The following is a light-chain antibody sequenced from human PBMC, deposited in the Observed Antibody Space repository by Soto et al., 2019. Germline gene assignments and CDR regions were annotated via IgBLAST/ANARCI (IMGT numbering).Light chain of an antibody. J-gene: IGLJ2*01. V-gene: IGLV1-44*01. Sequence: QLVLAQPPSASGTPGQRVTISCSGSSSNIGSNAVNWYQHLPGTAPKLLIYSNNQRPSGVPDRFSGSKSGTSASLAISGLQSEDEADYYCAAWDDSLHGGVFGGGTKVTVL. CDR2: SNN. CDR3: AAWDDSLHGGV. CDR1: SSNIGSNA.